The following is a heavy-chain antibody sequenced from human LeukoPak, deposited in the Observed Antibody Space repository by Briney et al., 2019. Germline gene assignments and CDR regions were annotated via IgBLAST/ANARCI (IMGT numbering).Heavy chain of an antibody. CDR1: GYSFTSYW. CDR2: IDPSDSYT. CDR3: ARRCSSNSCPFDY. J-gene: IGHJ4*02. V-gene: IGHV5-10-1*01. Sequence: GESLKISCKGSGYSFTSYWISWVRQMPGKGLEWMGRIDPSDSYTNYSPSFQGHVTLSADKSISTAYLQWSSLKASDTAMYYCARRCSSNSCPFDYWGQGTLVTVSS. D-gene: IGHD2-2*01.